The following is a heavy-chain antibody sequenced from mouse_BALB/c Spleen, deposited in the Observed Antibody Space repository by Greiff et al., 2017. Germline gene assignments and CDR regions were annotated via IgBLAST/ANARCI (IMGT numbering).Heavy chain of an antibody. CDR3: ARGLYYGSSYGYFDV. CDR2: ISSGGST. J-gene: IGHJ1*01. Sequence: EVNVVESGGGLVKPGGSLKLSCAASGFTFSSYAMSWVRQTPEKRLEWVASISSGGSTYYPDSVKGRFTISRDNARNILYLQMSSLRSEDTAMYYCARGLYYGSSYGYFDVWGAGTTVTVSS. CDR1: GFTFSSYA. D-gene: IGHD1-1*01. V-gene: IGHV5-6-5*01.